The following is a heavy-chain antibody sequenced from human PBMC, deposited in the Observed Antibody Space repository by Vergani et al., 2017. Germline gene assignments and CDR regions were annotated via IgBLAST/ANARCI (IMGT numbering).Heavy chain of an antibody. V-gene: IGHV3-49*04. CDR2: IRNKAYGGTT. J-gene: IGHJ4*02. CDR3: SRGRGYSFGYSDY. Sequence: EVKLVEPGGGLVPPGRSLRLSCAASGFSFGDYAMTWVRQAPGKGLDWVAFIRNKAYGGTTEYAASVKGRFTISRDDSKRLAYLQLSGLKTEDTAVYFCSRGRGYSFGYSDYWGQGTLVTVSS. D-gene: IGHD5-18*01. CDR1: GFSFGDYA.